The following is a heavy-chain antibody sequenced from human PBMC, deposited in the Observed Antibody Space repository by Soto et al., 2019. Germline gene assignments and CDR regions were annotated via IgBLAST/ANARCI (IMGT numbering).Heavy chain of an antibody. V-gene: IGHV3-74*01. CDR1: GFAFTNYW. J-gene: IGHJ4*02. CDR2: INIDGSIT. D-gene: IGHD1-1*01. Sequence: GGSLRLSCAASGFTSGFAFTNYWMHWVRQAPGKGLVWVSRINIDGSITDYADSVKGRFTISRDNPKNTLYLQMNSLRVDDFAVYFCVISLDRLRVWGQRTLVTVSS. CDR3: VISLDRLRV.